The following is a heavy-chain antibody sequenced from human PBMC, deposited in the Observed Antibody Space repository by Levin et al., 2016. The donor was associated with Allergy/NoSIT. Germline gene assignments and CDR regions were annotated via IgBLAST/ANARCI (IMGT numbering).Heavy chain of an antibody. CDR1: GGSISSSDYY. D-gene: IGHD3-10*01. J-gene: IGHJ5*02. CDR3: ARRSMVRGVIPGLAHNWFDP. V-gene: IGHV4-39*01. CDR2: IYYSGST. Sequence: GSLRLSCTVSGGSISSSDYYWGWIRQPPGKGLEWIGSIYYSGSTYYNPSLKSRVTISVDTSKNQFSLKLSSVTAADTAVYYCARRSMVRGVIPGLAHNWFDPWGQGTLVTVSS.